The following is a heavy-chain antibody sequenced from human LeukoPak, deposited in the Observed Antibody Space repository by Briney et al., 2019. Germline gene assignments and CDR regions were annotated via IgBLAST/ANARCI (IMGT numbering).Heavy chain of an antibody. D-gene: IGHD2-2*01. J-gene: IGHJ4*02. CDR2: INPNSGGT. Sequence: ASVKVSCKASGGTFSSYAISWVRQAPGQGLEWMGRINPNSGGTNYAQKFQGRVTMTRDTSISTAYMELSRLRSDDTAVYYCARVGVVVPAATYWGQGTLVTVSS. CDR3: ARVGVVVPAATY. V-gene: IGHV1-2*06. CDR1: GGTFSSYA.